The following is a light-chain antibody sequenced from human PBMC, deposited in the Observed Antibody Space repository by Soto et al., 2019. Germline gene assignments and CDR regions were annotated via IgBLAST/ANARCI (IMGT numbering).Light chain of an antibody. CDR1: SSDVGGYNY. V-gene: IGLV2-14*01. CDR2: EVS. Sequence: QSALTQPASVSGSPGQSITISCTGTSSDVGGYNYVSWYQQHPGKAPKLMIYEVSNRPSGVSNRFSGSKSGNTASLTISGLQAEDEADYYWSSDTSSSTRVFGGGTKLTVL. CDR3: SSDTSSSTRV. J-gene: IGLJ3*02.